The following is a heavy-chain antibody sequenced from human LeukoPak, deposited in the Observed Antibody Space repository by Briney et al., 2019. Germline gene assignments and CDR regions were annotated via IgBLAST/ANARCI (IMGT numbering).Heavy chain of an antibody. CDR1: GFTFSSYS. D-gene: IGHD3-3*01. CDR3: AIADFWSGYYFDY. V-gene: IGHV3-48*01. Sequence: GGSLRLSCAASGFTFSSYSMNWVRQAPGKGLEWVSYISSSSTTIYYADSVKGRFTISRDNAKNSLYLQMNSLRAEDTAVYDCAIADFWSGYYFDYWGQGTLVTVSS. J-gene: IGHJ4*02. CDR2: ISSSSTTI.